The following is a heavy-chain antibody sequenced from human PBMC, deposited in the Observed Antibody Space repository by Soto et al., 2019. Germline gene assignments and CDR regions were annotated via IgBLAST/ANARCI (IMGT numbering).Heavy chain of an antibody. D-gene: IGHD3-10*01. CDR3: ASSYGSGYRAFDY. V-gene: IGHV1-69*02. CDR1: GDTFTFYS. Sequence: QVQLVQYGAEVKKPGSSVRVSCKASGDTFTFYSINWVRQAPGLGLEWMGRINPILSMSNYAQRFQGRVTMTADKSTVTAYMELSSLRSEDTAMYYCASSYGSGYRAFDYWGQGALVTVSS. J-gene: IGHJ4*02. CDR2: INPILSMS.